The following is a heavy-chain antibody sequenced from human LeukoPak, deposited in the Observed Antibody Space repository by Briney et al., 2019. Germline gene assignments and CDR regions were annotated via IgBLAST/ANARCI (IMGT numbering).Heavy chain of an antibody. CDR1: GFTFSSSA. V-gene: IGHV3-23*01. J-gene: IGHJ4*02. Sequence: GGSLRLSCAASGFTFSSSAMNWVRQAPGRGLEWVAAIRSNGGSTYYADSVRGRFTISRDDSKNTLYLQMNSLRDEDTAVYYWAKALCSGGTNGVDSWRQGTLVLVSS. D-gene: IGHD2-15*01. CDR2: IRSNGGST. CDR3: AKALCSGGTNGVDS.